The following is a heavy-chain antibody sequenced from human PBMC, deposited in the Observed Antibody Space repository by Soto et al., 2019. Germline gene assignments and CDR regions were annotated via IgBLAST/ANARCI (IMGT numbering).Heavy chain of an antibody. CDR1: GLTVSTKY. D-gene: IGHD3-16*01. CDR3: ARDPWAADY. V-gene: IGHV3-66*01. CDR2: IYSGGST. J-gene: IGHJ4*02. Sequence: EVQLVESGGGLVQPGGSLRLSCAASGLTVSTKYMSWVRQAPGKGLEWVSVIYSGGSTFYADSVRGRFTISRDNSKNTVNLQMNSLRAEDTAGYYCARDPWAADYWGQGTLVTVYS.